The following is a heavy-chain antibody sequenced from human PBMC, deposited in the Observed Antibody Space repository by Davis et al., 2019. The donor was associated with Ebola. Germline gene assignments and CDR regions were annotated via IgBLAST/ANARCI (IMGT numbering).Heavy chain of an antibody. CDR3: ARGILGSGRFHYGMDV. D-gene: IGHD5-18*01. CDR1: GFTFSSYS. V-gene: IGHV3-21*01. J-gene: IGHJ6*04. Sequence: LSLTCAASGFTFSSYSMNWVRQAPGKGLEWVSSISSSSSYIYYADSVKGRFTISRDNAKNSLYLQMNSLRAEDTAVYYCARGILGSGRFHYGMDVWGKGTTVTVSS. CDR2: ISSSSSYI.